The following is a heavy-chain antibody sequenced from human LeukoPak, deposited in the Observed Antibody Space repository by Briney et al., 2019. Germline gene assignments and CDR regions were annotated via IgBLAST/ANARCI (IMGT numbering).Heavy chain of an antibody. J-gene: IGHJ4*02. D-gene: IGHD1-26*01. V-gene: IGHV4-59*02. CDR1: GGSVSSYY. Sequence: SETLSLTCTVSGGSVSSYYWSWIRQPPGKGLEWIGYIYYSGSTNYNPSLKSRVTISVDTSKNQFSLKLSSVTAADTAVYYCASGELLPDHFDYWGQGTLVTVSS. CDR3: ASGELLPDHFDY. CDR2: IYYSGST.